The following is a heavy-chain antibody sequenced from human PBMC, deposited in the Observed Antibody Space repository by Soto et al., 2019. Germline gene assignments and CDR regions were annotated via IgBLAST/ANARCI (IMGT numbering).Heavy chain of an antibody. D-gene: IGHD2-2*01. V-gene: IGHV4-59*01. Sequence: LSLTCTVSGGSISSYYWSWIRQPPGKGLEWIGYIYYSGSTNYNPSLKSRVTISVDTSKNQFSLKLSSVTAADTAVYYCARGRGYCSSTSCYFNWFDPWGQGTLVTVSS. CDR1: GGSISSYY. J-gene: IGHJ5*02. CDR3: ARGRGYCSSTSCYFNWFDP. CDR2: IYYSGST.